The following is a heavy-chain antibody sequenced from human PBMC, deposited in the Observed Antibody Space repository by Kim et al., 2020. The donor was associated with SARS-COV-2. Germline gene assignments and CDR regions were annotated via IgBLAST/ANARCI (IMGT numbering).Heavy chain of an antibody. V-gene: IGHV1-69*02. CDR3: ARPKFPYYDILTPFDY. J-gene: IGHJ4*02. D-gene: IGHD3-9*01. Sequence: KFQGRVTITADKSTSTAYMELSSLRSEDTAVYYCARPKFPYYDILTPFDYWGQGTLVTVSS.